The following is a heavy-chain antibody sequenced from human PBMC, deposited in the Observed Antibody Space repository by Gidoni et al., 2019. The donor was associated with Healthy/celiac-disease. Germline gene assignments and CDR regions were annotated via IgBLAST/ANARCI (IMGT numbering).Heavy chain of an antibody. J-gene: IGHJ4*02. V-gene: IGHV1-69*04. CDR2: IIPILGIA. Sequence: QVQLVQSGAEVKKPGSSVKVSCKASGGTFSSYAISWVRQAPGQGLEWMGRIIPILGIANYAQKFQGRVTITADKSTSTAYMELSSLRSEDTAVYYCARGGTTTVVTPDFDYWGQGTLVTVSS. CDR1: GGTFSSYA. CDR3: ARGGTTTVVTPDFDY. D-gene: IGHD4-17*01.